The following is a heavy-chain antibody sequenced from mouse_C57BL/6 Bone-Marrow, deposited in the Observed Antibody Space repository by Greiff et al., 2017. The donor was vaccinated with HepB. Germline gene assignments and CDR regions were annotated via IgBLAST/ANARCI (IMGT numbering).Heavy chain of an antibody. CDR1: GYVFSSYW. Sequence: VQLQQSGAELVKPGASVKISCKASGYVFSSYWMNWVKQRPGQGLEWIGYINPSSGYTKYNQKFKDKATLTADKSSSTAYMQLSSLTYEDSAVYYCATYDYFSYWGQGTTLTVSS. D-gene: IGHD2-3*01. CDR3: ATYDYFSY. J-gene: IGHJ2*01. CDR2: INPSSGYT. V-gene: IGHV1-7*01.